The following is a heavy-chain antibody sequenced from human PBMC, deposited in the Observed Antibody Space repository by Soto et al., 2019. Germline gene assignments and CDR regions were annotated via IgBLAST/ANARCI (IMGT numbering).Heavy chain of an antibody. CDR2: SHYTGGT. CDR1: GGSISGGDYY. D-gene: IGHD3-22*01. CDR3: ARVPISGHSYYGYCGY. Sequence: VQLQESGPGLVKPSHTLSLTCTVSGGSISGGDYYWSCVRKPPGKGLEWIGYSHYTGGTYYNPSLESRLTCSLDTSKNPLALNLRSVTAADTAVYSCARVPISGHSYYGYCGYWGQGTLVTVSS. V-gene: IGHV4-30-4*01. J-gene: IGHJ4*02.